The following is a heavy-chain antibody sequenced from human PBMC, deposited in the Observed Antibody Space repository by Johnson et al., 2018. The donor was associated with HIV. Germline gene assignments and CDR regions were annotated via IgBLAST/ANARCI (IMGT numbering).Heavy chain of an antibody. Sequence: QMQLVESGGGVVQPGRSLRLSCAASGFSLSDYAIHWVRQVPGKGLMWVSVIYSGGSTYYADSVKGRFTISRDNSKNSLHLQMNSLRAEDTALYYCASIDAFDIWGQWTMVTVSS. CDR1: GFSLSDYA. V-gene: IGHV3-NL1*01. CDR2: IYSGGST. J-gene: IGHJ3*02. CDR3: ASIDAFDI.